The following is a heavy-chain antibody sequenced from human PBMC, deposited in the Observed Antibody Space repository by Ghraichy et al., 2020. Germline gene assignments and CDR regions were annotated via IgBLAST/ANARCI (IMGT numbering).Heavy chain of an antibody. V-gene: IGHV3-53*01. Sequence: GGSLRLSCAASGFTVSGNYMSWVRQAPGKGLEWVSVIYSGGGTYYADSVKGRFIISRDISKNTMYLQMNSLRAEDTAVYYCASRTSGWYHFDHWGQGTLVTVPS. CDR3: ASRTSGWYHFDH. CDR2: IYSGGGT. J-gene: IGHJ4*02. D-gene: IGHD6-19*01. CDR1: GFTVSGNY.